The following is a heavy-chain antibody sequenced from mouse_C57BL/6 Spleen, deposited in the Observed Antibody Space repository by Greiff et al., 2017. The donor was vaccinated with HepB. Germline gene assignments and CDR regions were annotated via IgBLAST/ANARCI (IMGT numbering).Heavy chain of an antibody. CDR2: IDPSDSYT. CDR3: ASGRLRRGGWFAY. J-gene: IGHJ3*01. V-gene: IGHV1-69*01. Sequence: VQLQQPGAELVMPGASVKLSCKASGYTFTSYWMHWVKQRPGQGLEWIGEIDPSDSYTNYNQKFKGKSTLTVDKSSSTAYMQLSSLTSEDSAVYYWASGRLRRGGWFAYWGQGTLVTVSA. CDR1: GYTFTSYW. D-gene: IGHD2-4*01.